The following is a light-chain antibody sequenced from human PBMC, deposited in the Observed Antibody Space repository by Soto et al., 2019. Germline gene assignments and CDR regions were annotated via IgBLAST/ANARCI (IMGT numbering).Light chain of an antibody. CDR2: GAS. CDR3: HQYGSSPSN. CDR1: QSVSSSY. Sequence: ESVLTESPSTRSSSPGERATISCRASQSVSSSYLAWYQQKPGQAPKLLIYGASSRDSGIPYRFSGSGSGTEFTLTISSLEPDAFALYYCHQYGSSPSNFGHGTKVDI. V-gene: IGKV3-20*01. J-gene: IGKJ3*01.